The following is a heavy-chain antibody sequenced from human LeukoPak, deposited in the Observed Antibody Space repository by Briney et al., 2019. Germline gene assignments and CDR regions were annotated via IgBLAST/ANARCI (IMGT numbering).Heavy chain of an antibody. CDR1: GFTFSSYW. Sequence: GGSLRLSCAASGFTFSSYWMSWVRQAPGKGLEWVANIKQDGSEKYYVDSVKGRFTISRDNAKNSLYLQMNSLRAEDTAVYYCARGSTTVRCYYMDVWGKGTTVTVSS. J-gene: IGHJ6*03. CDR3: ARGSTTVRCYYMDV. CDR2: IKQDGSEK. D-gene: IGHD4-17*01. V-gene: IGHV3-7*01.